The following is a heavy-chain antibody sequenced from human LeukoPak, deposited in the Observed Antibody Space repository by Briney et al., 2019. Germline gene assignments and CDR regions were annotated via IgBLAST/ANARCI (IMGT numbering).Heavy chain of an antibody. V-gene: IGHV4-34*01. J-gene: IGHJ5*02. Sequence: SETLSLTRAVYGGSFSGYYWSWIRQPPGKGLEWIGEINHSGSTNYNPSLKSRVTISVDTSKNQFSLKLSSVTAADTAVYYCARIAVLLWFGVDNWFDPWGQGTLVTVSS. CDR3: ARIAVLLWFGVDNWFDP. CDR2: INHSGST. CDR1: GGSFSGYY. D-gene: IGHD3-10*01.